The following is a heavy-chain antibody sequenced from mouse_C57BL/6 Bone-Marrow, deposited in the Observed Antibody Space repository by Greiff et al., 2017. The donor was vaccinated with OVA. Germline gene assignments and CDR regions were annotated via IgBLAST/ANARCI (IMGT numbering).Heavy chain of an antibody. J-gene: IGHJ3*01. CDR2: ISSGGSYT. V-gene: IGHV5-6*03. D-gene: IGHD2-12*01. CDR3: ARPHYTSFAY. CDR1: GFTFSSYG. Sequence: EVMLVESGGGLVKPGGSLKLSCAASGFTFSSYGMSWVRQTPDKRLEWVATISSGGSYTYYPDSVKGRFTISRDNAKNTLYLQMSSLKSEDTAMYYCARPHYTSFAYWGQGTLVTVSA.